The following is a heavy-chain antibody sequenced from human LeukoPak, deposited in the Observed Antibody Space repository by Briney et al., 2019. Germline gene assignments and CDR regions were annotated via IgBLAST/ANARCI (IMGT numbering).Heavy chain of an antibody. CDR2: INPNSGGT. Sequence: ASVTVSCKASGYTFTGYYMHWVRQAPGQGLEWMGWINPNSGGTNYAQKFQGRVTMTRDTSISTAYMELSRLRSDDTAVYYCARVIVGATPPGYWGQGTLVTVSS. D-gene: IGHD1-26*01. CDR1: GYTFTGYY. CDR3: ARVIVGATPPGY. V-gene: IGHV1-2*02. J-gene: IGHJ4*02.